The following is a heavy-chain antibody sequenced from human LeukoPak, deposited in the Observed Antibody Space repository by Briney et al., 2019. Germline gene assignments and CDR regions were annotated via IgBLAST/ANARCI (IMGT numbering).Heavy chain of an antibody. CDR2: INALNGDT. D-gene: IGHD2-2*01. J-gene: IGHJ5*02. Sequence: ASMKVSCKASGYTFSDYGISWVRQAPGQGLEWMGWINALNGDTNYARKFQDRLTLTTDTSTSTAYMELWSLISDDTAVYYCARETPAYCSGTACYGDYNSFDPWGQGTLVTVSS. V-gene: IGHV1-18*01. CDR3: ARETPAYCSGTACYGDYNSFDP. CDR1: GYTFSDYG.